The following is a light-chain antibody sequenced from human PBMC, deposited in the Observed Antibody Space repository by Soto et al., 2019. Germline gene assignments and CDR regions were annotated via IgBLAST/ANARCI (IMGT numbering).Light chain of an antibody. CDR3: HHRSEWPRP. V-gene: IGKV3-11*01. J-gene: IGKJ1*01. CDR1: QSVSSY. Sequence: NVFSQSPATLSGSPGERVTLSCRASQSVSSYLAWYQQKPGQAPRLLIYDASNRATGIPARFSGSGSGTDFSLTISSLEREDFAVYYCHHRSEWPRPFGQ. CDR2: DAS.